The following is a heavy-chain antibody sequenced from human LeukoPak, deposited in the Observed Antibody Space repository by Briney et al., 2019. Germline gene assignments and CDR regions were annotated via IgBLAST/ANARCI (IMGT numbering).Heavy chain of an antibody. CDR2: IRYDGSNK. D-gene: IGHD3-10*01. CDR3: AKDYYYGSGSPFDY. CDR1: GFTFSSYG. V-gene: IGHV3-30*02. Sequence: GGSLRLSCAASGFTFSSYGMHCVRQAPGKGLEWVAFIRYDGSNKYYADSVKGRFTISRDNSKNTMYLQMNSLRAEDTAVYYCAKDYYYGSGSPFDYWSQGTLVTVSS. J-gene: IGHJ4*02.